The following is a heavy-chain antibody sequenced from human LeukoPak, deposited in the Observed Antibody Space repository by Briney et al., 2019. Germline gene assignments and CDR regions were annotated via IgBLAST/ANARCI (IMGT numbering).Heavy chain of an antibody. J-gene: IGHJ4*02. CDR3: ARFRYSGSYSPRD. CDR1: GGSISSYY. Sequence: TSETLSLTCTVSGGSISSYYWSWIRQPPGKGLEWIGSIYYSGSTYYNPSLKSRVTISVDTSKNQFSLKLSSVAVADTAVYYCARFRYSGSYSPRDWGQGTLVTVSS. D-gene: IGHD1-26*01. V-gene: IGHV4-59*12. CDR2: IYYSGST.